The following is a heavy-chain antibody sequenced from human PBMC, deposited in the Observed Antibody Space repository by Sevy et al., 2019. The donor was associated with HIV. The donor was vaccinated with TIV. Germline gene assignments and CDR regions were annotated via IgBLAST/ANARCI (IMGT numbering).Heavy chain of an antibody. V-gene: IGHV3-23*01. J-gene: IGHJ4*02. D-gene: IGHD2-8*01. CDR3: AREGSTKHYDY. CDR1: GFTFSKYS. Sequence: GGSLRLSCAASGFTFSKYSMSWVRQPPGKGLEWVSTLSFGCGEINYADSVKGRFTISRDNSKISVYLQMNNLRPEDTAVYDCAREGSTKHYDYWGQGTLVTVSS. CDR2: LSFGCGEI.